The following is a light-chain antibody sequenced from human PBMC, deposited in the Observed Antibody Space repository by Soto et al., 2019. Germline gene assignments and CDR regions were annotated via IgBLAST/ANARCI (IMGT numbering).Light chain of an antibody. CDR3: SSYTSSSTRV. J-gene: IGLJ3*02. CDR1: SSDVGGYNY. CDR2: EVS. Sequence: QSALTQPASVSGSPGQSITISCTGTSSDVGGYNYVSWYQQHPGKAPKLMIYEVSNRPSGVSNRFSGSKSGNTASLTISGVQAEDEADYCCSSYTSSSTRVFGGGTKLTVL. V-gene: IGLV2-14*01.